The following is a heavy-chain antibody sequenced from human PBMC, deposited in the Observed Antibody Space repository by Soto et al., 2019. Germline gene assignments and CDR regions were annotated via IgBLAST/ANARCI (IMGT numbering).Heavy chain of an antibody. Sequence: QVQLVQSGAEVKKPGASVKVSCKASGYTFTSYGISWVRQAPGQGLEWMGWISAYNGNTNYAQKFQGRVTMTTDTYTSTAYMELRSLRSDDTAVYYCAREAGRATIFGVVFHREHNWFDPWGQGTLVTVSS. CDR2: ISAYNGNT. CDR1: GYTFTSYG. CDR3: AREAGRATIFGVVFHREHNWFDP. J-gene: IGHJ5*02. V-gene: IGHV1-18*04. D-gene: IGHD3-3*01.